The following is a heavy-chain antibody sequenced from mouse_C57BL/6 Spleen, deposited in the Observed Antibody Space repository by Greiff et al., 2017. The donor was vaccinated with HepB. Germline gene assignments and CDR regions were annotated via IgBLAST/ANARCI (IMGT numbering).Heavy chain of an antibody. V-gene: IGHV1-82*01. D-gene: IGHD1-1*01. CDR3: ARPYGSSSWFAY. J-gene: IGHJ3*01. Sequence: VQLKESGPELVKPGASVKISCKASGYAFSSSWMNWVKQRPGKGLEWIGRIYPGDGDTNYNGKFKGKATLTADKSSSTAYMQLSSLTSEDSAVYFCARPYGSSSWFAYWGQGTLVTVSA. CDR2: IYPGDGDT. CDR1: GYAFSSSW.